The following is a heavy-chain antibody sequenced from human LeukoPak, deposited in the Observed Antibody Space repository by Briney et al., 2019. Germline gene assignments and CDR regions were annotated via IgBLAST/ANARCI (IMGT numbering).Heavy chain of an antibody. V-gene: IGHV1-69*16. CDR2: IVPPLGTA. Sequence: ASVKVSCKASGGTYSRYSITWVRQAPGQGLEWIGGIVPPLGTANYAQKFQGRVTITTDESTNTAYMELTSLTSEDAAVYYCATYGGNTAEYFQHWGQGTLVSVSS. J-gene: IGHJ1*01. CDR3: ATYGGNTAEYFQH. D-gene: IGHD4-23*01. CDR1: GGTYSRYS.